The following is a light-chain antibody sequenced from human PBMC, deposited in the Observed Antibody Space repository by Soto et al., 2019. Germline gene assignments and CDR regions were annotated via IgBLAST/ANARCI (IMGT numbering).Light chain of an antibody. CDR1: QSIGLA. V-gene: IGKV3-11*01. Sequence: EIVLTQSPATLSLSPGESATLSCRASQSIGLAIAWYQHKPGQAPRHLSFDASRSATGTPARWRGSGSGTDFNLSISSQAPEDCAPYYCQLSTDRPEWTLGQGA. CDR2: DAS. J-gene: IGKJ1*01. CDR3: QLSTDRPEWT.